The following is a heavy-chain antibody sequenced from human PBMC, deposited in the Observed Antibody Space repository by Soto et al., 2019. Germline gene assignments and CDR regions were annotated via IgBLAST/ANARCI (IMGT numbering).Heavy chain of an antibody. Sequence: QMQLVQSGPEVKKPGTSVKVSCKASGFTFTSSAVQWVRQARGQRLEWIGWIVVGSGNTNYAQKFQERVTITRDMSTITAYMELSSLRSEDTAVYYCAAEEYYDSSIDAFDIWGQGTMVTVSS. CDR3: AAEEYYDSSIDAFDI. CDR1: GFTFTSSA. V-gene: IGHV1-58*01. J-gene: IGHJ3*02. CDR2: IVVGSGNT. D-gene: IGHD3-22*01.